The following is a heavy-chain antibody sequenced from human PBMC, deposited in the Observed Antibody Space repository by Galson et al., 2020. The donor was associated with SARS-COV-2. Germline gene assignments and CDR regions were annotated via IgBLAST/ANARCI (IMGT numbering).Heavy chain of an antibody. D-gene: IGHD6-19*01. J-gene: IGHJ3*02. CDR1: AGSISSSNW. CDR2: INHSGST. Sequence: SETLSLTSVVSAGSISSSNWWSWVRQPPGKGLAWIGEINHSGSTNHNTSLKSRVTISVDKSTNQFSLKLSSVTAADTAVYYCARDLGHGSGWDDAFDIWGQGTMVTVSS. V-gene: IGHV4-4*02. CDR3: ARDLGHGSGWDDAFDI.